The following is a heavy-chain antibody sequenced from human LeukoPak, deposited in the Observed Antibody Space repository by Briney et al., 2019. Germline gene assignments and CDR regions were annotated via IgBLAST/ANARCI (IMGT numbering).Heavy chain of an antibody. Sequence: SVKVSCKASGGTFSSYAISWVRQAPGQGLEWMGRIIPIFGTANYAQKFQGRVTITTDESTSTAYMELSSLRSEDTAVYYCARDLGPYYYDSSGYYFDYWGQGTLVTVSS. D-gene: IGHD3-22*01. CDR3: ARDLGPYYYDSSGYYFDY. J-gene: IGHJ4*02. V-gene: IGHV1-69*05. CDR2: IIPIFGTA. CDR1: GGTFSSYA.